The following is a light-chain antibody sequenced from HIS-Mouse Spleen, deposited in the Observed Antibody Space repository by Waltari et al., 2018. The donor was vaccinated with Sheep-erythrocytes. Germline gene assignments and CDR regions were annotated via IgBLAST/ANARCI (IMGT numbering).Light chain of an antibody. J-gene: IGLJ1*01. V-gene: IGLV2-8*01. CDR3: CSYAGSYNHV. CDR2: EVS. Sequence: QSALTQPPSASGSPGQSVTIPCTGPSSDVGGYNFVSWYQQHPGKAPKLMIYEVSKRPSGVPDRFSGSKSGNTASLTISGLQAEDEADYYCCSYAGSYNHVFATGTKVTVL. CDR1: SSDVGGYNF.